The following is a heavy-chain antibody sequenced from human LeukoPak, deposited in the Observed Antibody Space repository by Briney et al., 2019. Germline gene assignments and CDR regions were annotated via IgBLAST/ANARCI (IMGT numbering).Heavy chain of an antibody. CDR1: GGSISSYY. CDR3: ARVSVWDGANSGRYFFDY. CDR2: VYYTGNT. D-gene: IGHD4-23*01. V-gene: IGHV4-59*01. Sequence: SETLSLTCKVSGGSISSYYWSWIRQPPGKGLEWIGFVYYTGNTNYNPSLKSRVTISVDTSKNQFSLNLNSVTAADTAVYYCARVSVWDGANSGRYFFDYWGQGTLVTVSS. J-gene: IGHJ4*02.